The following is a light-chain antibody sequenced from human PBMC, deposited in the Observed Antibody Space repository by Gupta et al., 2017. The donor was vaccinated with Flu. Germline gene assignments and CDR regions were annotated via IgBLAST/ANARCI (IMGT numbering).Light chain of an antibody. CDR1: SSDKSENND. Sequence: ITNTCSGGSSDKSENNDVSWYQQHPEKAPKLLMYDDSKRPSGVSNRFSGSKAGNTASLTIWGRQPEDEADYYCSAYKSSRDYWMFGGGTRLTVL. V-gene: IGLV2-14*03. J-gene: IGLJ3*02. CDR3: SAYKSSRDYWM. CDR2: DDS.